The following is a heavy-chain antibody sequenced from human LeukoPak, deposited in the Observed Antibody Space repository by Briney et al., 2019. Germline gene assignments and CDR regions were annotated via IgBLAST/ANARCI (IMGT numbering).Heavy chain of an antibody. J-gene: IGHJ4*02. V-gene: IGHV2-5*01. CDR2: IYWNDDK. CDR3: AHSSRSPAGWNFDY. CDR1: GFSLSTSGVG. Sequence: GSGPTLGKPTQTLTLTCTFSGFSLSTSGVGVGWIRQPPGKALGWLALIYWNDDKRYSPSLKSRLTITKDTSKNQVVLTMTNMDPVDTATYYCAHSSRSPAGWNFDYWGQGTLVTVSS. D-gene: IGHD1-1*01.